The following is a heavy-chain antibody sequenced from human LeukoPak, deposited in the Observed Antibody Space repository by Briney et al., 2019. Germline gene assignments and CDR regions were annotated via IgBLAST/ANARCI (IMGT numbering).Heavy chain of an antibody. Sequence: SETLSLTCTVSGGSISSYYWSWIRQPPGKGLEWIGYIYYSGSTNYNPSLKSRVTMSVDTSKNQFSLKLRSVTAADTALYFCARPGGGFWSGFPNYFDFWGQGIQVTVSS. V-gene: IGHV4-59*08. CDR3: ARPGGGFWSGFPNYFDF. D-gene: IGHD3-3*01. CDR1: GGSISSYY. J-gene: IGHJ4*02. CDR2: IYYSGST.